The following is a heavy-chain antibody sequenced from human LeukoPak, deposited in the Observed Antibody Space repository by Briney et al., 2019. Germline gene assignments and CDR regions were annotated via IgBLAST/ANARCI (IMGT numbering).Heavy chain of an antibody. CDR2: VNPQNGAT. J-gene: IGHJ3*01. V-gene: IGHV1-2*02. CDR3: APDSTTYP. D-gene: IGHD2-2*01. Sequence: ASVKVSCKASGYSFTATYMHWVRQAPGQGLEWMGWVNPQNGATQYAQKFQGRVTMTRDTSINTVYMEMTSLRSDDTAVYYCAPDSTTYPWGQGTMVTVSS. CDR1: GYSFTATY.